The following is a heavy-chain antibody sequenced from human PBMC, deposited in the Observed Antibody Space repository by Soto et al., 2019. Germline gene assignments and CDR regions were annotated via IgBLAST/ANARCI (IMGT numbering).Heavy chain of an antibody. CDR2: IYYSGST. CDR1: GGSISSYY. CDR3: ARTYSGYDYPFDY. V-gene: IGHV4-59*08. Sequence: PSETLSLTCAVYGGSISSYYWSWIRQPPGEGMEWIGYIYYSGSTNYNPSLKSRVTISVDTSKNQFSLKLSSVTAADTAVYYCARTYSGYDYPFDYWGQGTLVTVSS. D-gene: IGHD5-12*01. J-gene: IGHJ4*02.